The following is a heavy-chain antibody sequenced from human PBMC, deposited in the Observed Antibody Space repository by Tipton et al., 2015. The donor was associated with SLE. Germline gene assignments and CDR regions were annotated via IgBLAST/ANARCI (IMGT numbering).Heavy chain of an antibody. Sequence: TLSLTCTVSGGSISSGHYYWSWIRQHPGKGLEWIGYIFYNGNTYYNPSLKSRVIISIDTSKNQFSLKLSSVTAADTAVYYCARGILEPGDYWGQGTLVTVSS. D-gene: IGHD1-1*01. J-gene: IGHJ4*02. CDR2: IFYNGNT. CDR1: GGSISSGHYY. CDR3: ARGILEPGDY. V-gene: IGHV4-31*03.